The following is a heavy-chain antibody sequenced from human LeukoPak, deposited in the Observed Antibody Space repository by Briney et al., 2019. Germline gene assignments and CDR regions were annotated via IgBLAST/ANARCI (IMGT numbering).Heavy chain of an antibody. CDR3: ARGDGYNGRAFDI. CDR1: GFTFSSYW. D-gene: IGHD5-24*01. J-gene: IGHJ3*02. V-gene: IGHV3-74*01. Sequence: PGGSLRLSCAASGFTFSSYWMHWVRQGPGKGLVWVSRINSDGSSTSYADSVKGRFTISRDNAKNTLYLQMNSLKPEDTAVYYCARGDGYNGRAFDIWGQGTMVSVSS. CDR2: INSDGSST.